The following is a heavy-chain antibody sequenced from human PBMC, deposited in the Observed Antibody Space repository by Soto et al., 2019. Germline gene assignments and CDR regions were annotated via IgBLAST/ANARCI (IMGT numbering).Heavy chain of an antibody. J-gene: IGHJ6*02. Sequence: QVQLVESGGGVVQPGRSLRLSCAASGFTFSSYAMHWVRQAPGKGLEWGAVISYDGSNKYYADSVKGRFTISRDNSKNTLYLQMNSLRAEDTAVYYCASPSITGRNYYYYGMDVWGQGTTVPVSS. CDR2: ISYDGSNK. CDR1: GFTFSSYA. D-gene: IGHD1-20*01. V-gene: IGHV3-30-3*01. CDR3: ASPSITGRNYYYYGMDV.